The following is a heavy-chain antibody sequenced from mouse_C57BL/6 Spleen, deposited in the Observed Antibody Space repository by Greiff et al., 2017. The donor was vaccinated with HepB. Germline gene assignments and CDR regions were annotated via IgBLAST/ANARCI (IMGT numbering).Heavy chain of an antibody. J-gene: IGHJ1*03. CDR3: ARDGNYGSSRYWYFDV. V-gene: IGHV1-80*01. Sequence: QVQLQQSGAELVKPGASVKISCKASGYAFSSYWMNWVKQRPGKGLEWIGQIYPGDGDTNYNGKFKGKATLTADKSSSTAYMQLSSLTSEDSAVYFCARDGNYGSSRYWYFDVWGTGTTVTVSS. CDR1: GYAFSSYW. CDR2: IYPGDGDT. D-gene: IGHD1-1*01.